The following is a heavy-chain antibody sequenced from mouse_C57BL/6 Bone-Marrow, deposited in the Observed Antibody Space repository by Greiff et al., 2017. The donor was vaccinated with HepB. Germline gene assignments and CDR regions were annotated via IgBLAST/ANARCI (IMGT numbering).Heavy chain of an antibody. Sequence: EVMLVESGPELVKPGASVKISCKASGYSFTGYYMNWVKQSPEKSLEWIGEINPSTGGTTYNQKFKAKATLTVDKSSSTAYMQLKSLTSEDSAVYYCARRWLLLAYWGQGTLVTVSA. D-gene: IGHD2-3*01. V-gene: IGHV1-42*01. CDR2: INPSTGGT. CDR3: ARRWLLLAY. CDR1: GYSFTGYY. J-gene: IGHJ3*01.